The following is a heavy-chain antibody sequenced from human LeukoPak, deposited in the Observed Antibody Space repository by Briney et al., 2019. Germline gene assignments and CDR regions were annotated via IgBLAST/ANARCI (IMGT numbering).Heavy chain of an antibody. CDR3: AREQQWLVPDAFDI. Sequence: PGGSLRLSCAASGFTFSSYSMNWVRQAPGKGLEWVSSISSSSSYIYYADSVKGRFTISRDNSKNTLYLQMNSLRAEDTAVYYCAREQQWLVPDAFDIWGQGTMVTVSS. CDR1: GFTFSSYS. D-gene: IGHD6-19*01. J-gene: IGHJ3*02. V-gene: IGHV3-21*01. CDR2: ISSSSSYI.